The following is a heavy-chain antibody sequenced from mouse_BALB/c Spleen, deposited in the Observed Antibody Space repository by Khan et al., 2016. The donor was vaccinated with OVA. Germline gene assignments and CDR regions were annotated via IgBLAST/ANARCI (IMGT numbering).Heavy chain of an antibody. J-gene: IGHJ2*01. Sequence: QVQLKESGAALAKPGASVKMSCKASGYTFSTYWMHWVKQRPGQGLEWIGYINPTSGYTYYNEKFKDKATLSADKSSSTAYMQLRRLTSEDSAVYYCTRDRIDYWGQGTTLTVSS. CDR1: GYTFSTYW. V-gene: IGHV1-7*01. CDR2: INPTSGYT. CDR3: TRDRIDY.